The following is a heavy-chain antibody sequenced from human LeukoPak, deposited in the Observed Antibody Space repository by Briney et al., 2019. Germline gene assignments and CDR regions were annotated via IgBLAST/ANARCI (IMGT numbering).Heavy chain of an antibody. Sequence: GGSLRLSCAASGFTFSTYWMHWVRQAPGKGLVWVSRINSGGSSTTYADSVKGRFTISRDNAKNFLYLQMNSLRAEDTAVYYCARTYYDILTGYNPYFDYWGQGILVTVSS. D-gene: IGHD3-9*01. CDR1: GFTFSTYW. CDR3: ARTYYDILTGYNPYFDY. V-gene: IGHV3-74*01. J-gene: IGHJ4*02. CDR2: INSGGSST.